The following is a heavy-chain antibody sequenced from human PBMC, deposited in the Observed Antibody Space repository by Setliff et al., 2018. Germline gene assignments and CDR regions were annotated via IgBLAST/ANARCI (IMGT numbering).Heavy chain of an antibody. CDR1: GGSVRSYY. CDR3: ARERREGMNFDY. Sequence: SSETLSLTCTVSGGSVRSYYWSWLRQSPGKGLEWIGYVFYGGGTDYNPSPESRVTMSMDTSKNQFSLNLKSVTATDTAVYYCARERREGMNFDYWGQGTLVTVS. CDR2: VFYGGGT. V-gene: IGHV4-59*02. J-gene: IGHJ4*02.